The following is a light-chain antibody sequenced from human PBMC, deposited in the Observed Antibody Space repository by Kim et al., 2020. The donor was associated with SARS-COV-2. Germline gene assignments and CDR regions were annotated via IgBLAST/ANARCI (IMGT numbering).Light chain of an antibody. CDR2: GAS. CDR1: HKVISSF. Sequence: SSAERAAPPSSAGHKVISSFLAWYQQKPGQAPRLLIYGASSRATGIPARFSGSGSGTEFTLTISSLQSEDFAVYYCQQYVSSPWTFGQGTKVEIK. CDR3: QQYVSSPWT. J-gene: IGKJ1*01. V-gene: IGKV3-20*01.